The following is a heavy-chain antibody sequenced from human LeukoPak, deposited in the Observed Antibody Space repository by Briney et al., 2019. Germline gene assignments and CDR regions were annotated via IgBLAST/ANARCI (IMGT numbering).Heavy chain of an antibody. J-gene: IGHJ6*02. CDR1: GYSISTGYY. CDR2: IYYSGST. Sequence: PSETLSLTCSVSGYSISTGYYWGWIRQPPGKGLERIGSIYYSGSTYYNPSLKSRVTISVDTSKNQFSLKLSSVTAADTAVYYCAREGYCSGGSCLSLYYGMDVWGQGTTVTVSS. V-gene: IGHV4-38-2*02. CDR3: AREGYCSGGSCLSLYYGMDV. D-gene: IGHD2-15*01.